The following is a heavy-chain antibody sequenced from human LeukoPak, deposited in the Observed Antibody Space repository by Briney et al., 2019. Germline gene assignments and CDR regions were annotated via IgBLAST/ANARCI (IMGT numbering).Heavy chain of an antibody. CDR1: GYTFTSYG. CDR3: ARDQSYYDSSGYLMPWDY. J-gene: IGHJ4*02. Sequence: GASVKVSCKASGYTFTSYGITWVRQAPGQGLEWMGWISAYNGNTNYARKLQGRVTMTTDTSTSTAYMELRSLRSDDTAVYYCARDQSYYDSSGYLMPWDYWGQGTLVTVSS. V-gene: IGHV1-18*01. D-gene: IGHD3-22*01. CDR2: ISAYNGNT.